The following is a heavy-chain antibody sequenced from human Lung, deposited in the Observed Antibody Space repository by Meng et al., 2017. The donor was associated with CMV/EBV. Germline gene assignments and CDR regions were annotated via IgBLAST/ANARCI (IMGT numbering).Heavy chain of an antibody. CDR1: GLLFDDYA. V-gene: IGHV3-9*03. Sequence: GGSLRLXCAASGLLFDDYAMHWVRQAPGKGLEWVSGISWNSGSIGYADSVKGRFTISRDNAKNSLFLQMNSLRAEDMGVYYCAKDTGSRGGYTLDVWGQGNXVNGAS. J-gene: IGHJ6*01. CDR2: ISWNSGSI. D-gene: IGHD5-24*01. CDR3: AKDTGSRGGYTLDV.